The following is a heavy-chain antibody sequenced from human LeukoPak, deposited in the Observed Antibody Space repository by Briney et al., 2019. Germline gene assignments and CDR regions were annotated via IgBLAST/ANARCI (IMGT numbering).Heavy chain of an antibody. CDR1: GGSISSSSYY. CDR3: AREPFSSGWLDY. CDR2: IYTSGST. D-gene: IGHD6-19*01. Sequence: PSETLSLTCTVSGGSISSSSYYWSWIRQPAGKGLEWIGRIYTSGSTNYNPSLKSRVTMSVDTSKNQFSLKLSSVTAADTAVYYCAREPFSSGWLDYWGQGTLVTVSS. V-gene: IGHV4-61*02. J-gene: IGHJ4*02.